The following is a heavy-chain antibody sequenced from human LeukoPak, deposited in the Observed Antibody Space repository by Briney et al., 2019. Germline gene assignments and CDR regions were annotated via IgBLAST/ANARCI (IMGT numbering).Heavy chain of an antibody. CDR2: ISAIYTGAST. CDR3: AKSPYRGGSSWTEFDY. J-gene: IGHJ4*02. CDR1: GFTFGFTFGSFA. Sequence: GGSLRLSCTASGFTFGFTFGSFAMSWVRQSPGKGLEWVSSISAIYTGASTYYADSVKGRFTISRDSSKNTVYLQMNSLRDEDTAVYYCAKSPYRGGSSWTEFDYWGQGTLVTVSS. D-gene: IGHD6-13*01. V-gene: IGHV3-23*01.